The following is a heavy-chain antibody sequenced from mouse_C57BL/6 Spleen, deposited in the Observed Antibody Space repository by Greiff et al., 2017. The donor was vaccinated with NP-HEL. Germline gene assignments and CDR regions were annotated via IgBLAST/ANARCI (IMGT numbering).Heavy chain of an antibody. V-gene: IGHV6-6*01. D-gene: IGHD1-1*01. CDR1: GFTFSDAW. J-gene: IGHJ3*01. CDR2: IRNKANNHAT. CDR3: TILSITTVVAD. Sequence: LQQSGGGLVQPGGSMKLSCAASGFTFSDAWMDWVRQSPEKGLEWVAEIRNKANNHATYYAESVKGRFTISRDDSKSSVYLQMNSLRAEDTGIYYCTILSITTVVADWGQGTLVTVSA.